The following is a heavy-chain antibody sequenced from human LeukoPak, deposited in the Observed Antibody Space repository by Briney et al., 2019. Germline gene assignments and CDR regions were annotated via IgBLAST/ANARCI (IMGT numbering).Heavy chain of an antibody. Sequence: PGGSLRLSCAASGFTFDDYGMHWVRQAPGKGLEWVSGFNWNSGSIGYADSVKGRFTISRDNAKNSLYLQMNSLRADDMALYYCAKAGWSGYFLGAFDIWGQGTMVAVSS. D-gene: IGHD3-3*01. CDR3: AKAGWSGYFLGAFDI. V-gene: IGHV3-9*03. J-gene: IGHJ3*02. CDR2: FNWNSGSI. CDR1: GFTFDDYG.